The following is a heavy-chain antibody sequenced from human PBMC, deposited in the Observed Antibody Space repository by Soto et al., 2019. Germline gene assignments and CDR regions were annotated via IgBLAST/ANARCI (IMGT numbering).Heavy chain of an antibody. Sequence: GGSLRLSCAASGFTFSSYAMSWVRQAPGKGLEWVSAISGSGDSTCYADSVKGRFTISRDNSKNTLYLQMNSLRAEDTAVYYCAKDSPSPRTMMVVVAHFDYWGQGTLVTVSS. CDR3: AKDSPSPRTMMVVVAHFDY. V-gene: IGHV3-23*01. J-gene: IGHJ4*02. CDR1: GFTFSSYA. D-gene: IGHD3-22*01. CDR2: ISGSGDST.